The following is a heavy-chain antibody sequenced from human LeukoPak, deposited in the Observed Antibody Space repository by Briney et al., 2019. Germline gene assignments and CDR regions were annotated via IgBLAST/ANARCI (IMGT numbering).Heavy chain of an antibody. CDR1: GFTFSSYA. V-gene: IGHV3-23*01. D-gene: IGHD3-3*01. Sequence: GSLRLSCAASGFTFSSYATSWVRQAPGKGLEWVSAISGSGGSTYYADSVKGRFTISRDNSKNTLYLQMNSLRAEDTAVYYCAKASPPSLVTIFGVVTGASFDYWGQGTLVTVSS. J-gene: IGHJ4*02. CDR3: AKASPPSLVTIFGVVTGASFDY. CDR2: ISGSGGST.